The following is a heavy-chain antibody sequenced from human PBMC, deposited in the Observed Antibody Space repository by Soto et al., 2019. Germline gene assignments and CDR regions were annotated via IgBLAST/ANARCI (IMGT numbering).Heavy chain of an antibody. CDR2: ISGSGGST. D-gene: IGHD2-2*01. Sequence: PGGSLRLSCAASGFTFSSYAMSWVRQAPGKGLEWASAISGSGGSTYYADSVKGRFTISRDNSKNTLYLQMNSLRAEDTAVYYCAKDAGYCSSTSCYLFDYWGQGTLVTVSS. CDR1: GFTFSSYA. V-gene: IGHV3-23*01. J-gene: IGHJ4*02. CDR3: AKDAGYCSSTSCYLFDY.